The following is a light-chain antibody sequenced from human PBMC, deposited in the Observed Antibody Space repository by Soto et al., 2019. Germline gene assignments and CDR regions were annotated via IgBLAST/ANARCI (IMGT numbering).Light chain of an antibody. Sequence: QSVLTQPPSVSGALGQRVTISCTGSNSNIGAGYDVHWYQQLPGTAPKLLIYGNSNRPSGVPDRFSGSKSGTSASLAITGLQAEDEADYYCQSYDSSLTTWVFGGGTKLTVL. CDR1: NSNIGAGYD. CDR2: GNS. J-gene: IGLJ3*02. V-gene: IGLV1-40*01. CDR3: QSYDSSLTTWV.